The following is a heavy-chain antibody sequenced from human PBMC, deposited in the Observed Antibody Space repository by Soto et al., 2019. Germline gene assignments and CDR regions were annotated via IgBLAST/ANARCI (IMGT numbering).Heavy chain of an antibody. CDR3: ARAAGRFGELYWFDP. CDR1: GSRFSNYV. V-gene: IGHV1-69*06. D-gene: IGHD3-10*01. J-gene: IGHJ5*02. CDR2: IIPIFNST. Sequence: QVQLVQSGAEVKTPGSSLKVSCKVSGSRFSNYVISWVRQAPGHGLEWLGRIIPIFNSTKYAQNFQGRVTITADKSTSTASLELSSLRSDDTAVYYCARAAGRFGELYWFDPWGQGTLVTVSP.